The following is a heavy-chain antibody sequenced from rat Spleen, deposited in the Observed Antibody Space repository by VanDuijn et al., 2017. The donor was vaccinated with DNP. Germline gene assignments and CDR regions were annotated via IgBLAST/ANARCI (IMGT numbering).Heavy chain of an antibody. Sequence: EVQLRESGPGLVKPSQSLSLTCSVTGFSITSNYWAWIRKLPGNKMEWIGYINHSGYTGYNPSLKSRISITRDTSKNQFFLQVRSVTTEDTATYYCARGNDDYFPNWYFDFWGPGTMVTVSS. CDR2: INHSGYT. V-gene: IGHV3-1*01. CDR3: ARGNDDYFPNWYFDF. CDR1: GFSITSNY. J-gene: IGHJ1*01. D-gene: IGHD1-12*03.